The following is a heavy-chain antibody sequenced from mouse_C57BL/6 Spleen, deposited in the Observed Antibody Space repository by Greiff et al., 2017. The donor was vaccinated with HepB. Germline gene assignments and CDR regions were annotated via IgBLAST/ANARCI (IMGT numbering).Heavy chain of an antibody. CDR3: ARDHWETYYFDY. CDR1: GFTFSSYA. V-gene: IGHV5-4*01. J-gene: IGHJ2*01. CDR2: ISDGGSYT. D-gene: IGHD4-1*01. Sequence: EVQLVESGGGLVKPGGSLKLSCAASGFTFSSYAMSWVRQTPEKRLEWVATISDGGSYTYYPDNVKGRFTISRDNAKNNLYLQMSHLKSEDTAMYYCARDHWETYYFDYWGQGTTLTVSS.